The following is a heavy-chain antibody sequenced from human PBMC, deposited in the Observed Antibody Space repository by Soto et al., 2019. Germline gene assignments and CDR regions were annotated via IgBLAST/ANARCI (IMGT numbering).Heavy chain of an antibody. CDR3: ARGAYNDYSHWFDP. CDR1: GYSFTRHD. J-gene: IGHJ5*02. V-gene: IGHV1-8*01. CDR2: MNPNSGNA. Sequence: QVQLVQSGAEVRKPGASVRVSCKATGYSFTRHDINWLREAAGQGREWMGWMNPNSGNAVYAQKFQGRVTMTRNTSITTSYNEVTSLKSEDTAVYFCARGAYNDYSHWFDPWGQGTLVTVSS. D-gene: IGHD4-4*01.